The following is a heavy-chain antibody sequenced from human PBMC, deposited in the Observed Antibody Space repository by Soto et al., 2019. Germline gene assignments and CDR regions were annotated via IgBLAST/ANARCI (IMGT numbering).Heavy chain of an antibody. CDR1: GYTFISYY. Sequence: ASVKVSCKASGYTFISYYMHWVRQAPGQGLEWMGIINPSGGSTSYAQKFQGRVTMTRDTSTSTVYMELSSLRSEDTAVYYCASSSREQVAGPRFDYWGQGTLVTVSS. J-gene: IGHJ4*02. CDR3: ASSSREQVAGPRFDY. CDR2: INPSGGST. V-gene: IGHV1-46*01. D-gene: IGHD6-19*01.